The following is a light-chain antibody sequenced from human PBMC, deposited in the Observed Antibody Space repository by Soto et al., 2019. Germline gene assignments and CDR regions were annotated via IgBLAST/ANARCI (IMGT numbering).Light chain of an antibody. J-gene: IGLJ1*01. CDR2: TDN. CDR1: NSNIGTNA. CDR3: AAWDDSLNADV. V-gene: IGLV1-44*01. Sequence: QSVLTQPPSASATPGQGVTISCSGSNSNIGTNAVTWYQQLPGTAPILLIYTDNYRSSGVPERFSGSKSGTSASLAISGLQSEDEAEYYCAAWDDSLNADVFGTGTKLTVL.